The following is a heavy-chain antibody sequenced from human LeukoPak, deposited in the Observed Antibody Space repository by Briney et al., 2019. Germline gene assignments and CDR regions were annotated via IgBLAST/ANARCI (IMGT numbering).Heavy chain of an antibody. CDR3: ARVVVVPAAMGYYYYGMDV. V-gene: IGHV1-69*01. Sequence: GSSVKVSCKASGGTFSSYAISWVRQAPGQGLEWMGGIIPIFGTANYAQKFRGRVTITADESTSTAYMELSSLRSEDTAVYYCARVVVVPAAMGYYYYGMDVWGKGTTVTVSS. CDR1: GGTFSSYA. J-gene: IGHJ6*04. D-gene: IGHD2-2*01. CDR2: IIPIFGTA.